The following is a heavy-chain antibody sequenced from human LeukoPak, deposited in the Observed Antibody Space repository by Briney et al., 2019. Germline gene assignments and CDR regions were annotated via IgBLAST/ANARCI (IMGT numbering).Heavy chain of an antibody. Sequence: SETLSLTCTVSGGSISSYYWSWIRQPPGKGLEWIGYIYYSGSTNYNPSLKSRVTMSVDTSKNQFSLKLSSVTAADTAVYYCARGVPSAADFDYWGQGTLVTVSS. CDR2: IYYSGST. CDR3: ARGVPSAADFDY. V-gene: IGHV4-59*12. CDR1: GGSISSYY. D-gene: IGHD6-25*01. J-gene: IGHJ4*02.